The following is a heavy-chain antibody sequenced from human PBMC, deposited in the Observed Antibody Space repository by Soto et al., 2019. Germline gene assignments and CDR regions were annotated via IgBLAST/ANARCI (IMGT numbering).Heavy chain of an antibody. D-gene: IGHD1-26*01. Sequence: GGSLRLSCAASGFTFSSYEMNWVRQATGKGLEWVSAIGTAGDTYYPGSVKGRFTISRENAKNSLYLQMNSLRAGDTAVYYCARGETGRLRAFDIWGQGTMVTVSS. CDR2: IGTAGDT. V-gene: IGHV3-13*01. CDR3: ARGETGRLRAFDI. J-gene: IGHJ3*02. CDR1: GFTFSSYE.